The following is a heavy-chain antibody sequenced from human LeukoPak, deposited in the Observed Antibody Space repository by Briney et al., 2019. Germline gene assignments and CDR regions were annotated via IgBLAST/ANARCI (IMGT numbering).Heavy chain of an antibody. CDR1: GFTFSSYT. J-gene: IGHJ2*01. CDR3: ARGYCSSTSCYRYFDL. Sequence: PGGSLRLSCAASGFTFSSYTMNWVRQAPGKGLEYVSTITGNGGSTYYADSVKGRFTISRDNSKNTLYLQMGSLRAEDMAAYYCARGYCSSTSCYRYFDLWGRGTLVTVSS. CDR2: ITGNGGST. D-gene: IGHD2-2*01. V-gene: IGHV3-64*02.